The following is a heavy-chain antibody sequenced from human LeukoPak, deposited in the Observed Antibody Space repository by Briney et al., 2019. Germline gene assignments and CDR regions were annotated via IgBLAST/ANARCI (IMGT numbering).Heavy chain of an antibody. V-gene: IGHV3-21*01. J-gene: IGHJ4*02. CDR2: ISSSSSYI. D-gene: IGHD6-13*01. Sequence: GGSLRLSCAASGFTFSSYSMNWVRQAPGKGLEWVSSISSSSSYIYYADSVKGRFTISRDNAKNSLYLQMNSLRAEDTAVYYCARQSSSWYLEYYFDYWGQGTLVTVSS. CDR3: ARQSSSWYLEYYFDY. CDR1: GFTFSSYS.